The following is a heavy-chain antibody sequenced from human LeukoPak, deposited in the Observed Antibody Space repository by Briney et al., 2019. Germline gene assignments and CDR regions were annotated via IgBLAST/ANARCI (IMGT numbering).Heavy chain of an antibody. CDR3: AKEVLEYYGSGSYYNGFDY. D-gene: IGHD3-10*01. Sequence: GGSLRLSCAASGFTFSSYSMNWVRQAPGKGLEWVSYISSSSSTIYYADSVKGRFTISRDNAKNSLYLQMNSLRAEDTALYYCAKEVLEYYGSGSYYNGFDYWGQGTLVTVSS. CDR2: ISSSSSTI. V-gene: IGHV3-48*01. CDR1: GFTFSSYS. J-gene: IGHJ4*02.